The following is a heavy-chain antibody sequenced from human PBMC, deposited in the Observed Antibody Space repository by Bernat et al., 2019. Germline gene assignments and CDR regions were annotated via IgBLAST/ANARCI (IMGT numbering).Heavy chain of an antibody. V-gene: IGHV4-30-4*01. CDR1: GGSISSGDYY. CDR3: ATPGAADYGDYVGAFDI. D-gene: IGHD4-17*01. CDR2: IYYSGST. Sequence: QVQLQESGPGLVKPSQTLSLTCTVSGGSISSGDYYWSWIRQPPGKGLEWIGYIYYSGSTYYNPSLKSRVTISVDTSKNQFSLKLSSVTAADTAVYYCATPGAADYGDYVGAFDIWGQGTMVTVSS. J-gene: IGHJ3*02.